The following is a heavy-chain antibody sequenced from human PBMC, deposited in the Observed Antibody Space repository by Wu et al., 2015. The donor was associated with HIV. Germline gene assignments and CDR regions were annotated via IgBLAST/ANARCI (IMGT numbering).Heavy chain of an antibody. V-gene: IGHV1-69*12. Sequence: QVQLVQSGAEVKKPGSSVKVSCKTSGGTFSSYGVSWVRQAPGQGLEWMGGFTTIFGTANYAQKFQDRVTITADESTGTAYMELRSLRSEDTAVYYCAVAHGGDYYDKRSFDAFDIWGQGTMVTVSS. CDR1: GGTFSSYG. D-gene: IGHD3-22*01. CDR3: AVAHGGDYYDKRSFDAFDI. CDR2: FTTIFGTA. J-gene: IGHJ3*02.